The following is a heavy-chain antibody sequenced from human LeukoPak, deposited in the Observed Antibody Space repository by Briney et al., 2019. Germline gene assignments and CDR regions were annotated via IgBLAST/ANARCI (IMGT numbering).Heavy chain of an antibody. D-gene: IGHD3-10*01. Sequence: GXSLRLSCAASRFTFSSYSMNWVRQAPGKGLEWVSYISSASNTIYYADSVKGRFTISRDNAKNSLYLQMNSLRAEDTAMYYCARDGWFGDYNWFDPWGQGTLVTVSS. CDR2: ISSASNTI. V-gene: IGHV3-48*01. J-gene: IGHJ5*02. CDR1: RFTFSSYS. CDR3: ARDGWFGDYNWFDP.